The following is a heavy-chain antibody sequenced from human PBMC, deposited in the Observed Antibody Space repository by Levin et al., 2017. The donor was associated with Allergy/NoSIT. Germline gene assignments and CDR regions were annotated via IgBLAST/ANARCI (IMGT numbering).Heavy chain of an antibody. D-gene: IGHD3-22*01. V-gene: IGHV3-7*01. CDR3: ARVSSITMIVVVITTDYYFDY. CDR2: IKQDGSEK. CDR1: GFTFSSYW. J-gene: IGHJ4*02. Sequence: GGSLRLSCAASGFTFSSYWMSWVRQAPGKGLEWVANIKQDGSEKYYVDSVKGRFTISRDNAKNSLYLQMNSLRAEDTAVYYCARVSSITMIVVVITTDYYFDYWGQGTLVTVSS.